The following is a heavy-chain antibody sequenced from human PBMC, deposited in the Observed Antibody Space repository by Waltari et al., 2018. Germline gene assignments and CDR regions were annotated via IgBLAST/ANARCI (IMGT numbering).Heavy chain of an antibody. CDR3: ASFVATIGGFDY. CDR2: IYPSGST. V-gene: IGHV4-4*02. D-gene: IGHD5-12*01. Sequence: RQPPGKGLEGIGEIYPSGSTTYNPSLKSRVTISVDKSKNQFSLKLSSVTAADTAVYYCASFVATIGGFDYWGQGTLVTVSA. J-gene: IGHJ4*02.